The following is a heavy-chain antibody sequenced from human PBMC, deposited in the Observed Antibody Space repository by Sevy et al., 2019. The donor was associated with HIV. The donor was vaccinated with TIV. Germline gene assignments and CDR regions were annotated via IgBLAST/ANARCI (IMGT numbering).Heavy chain of an antibody. J-gene: IGHJ6*02. Sequence: GGSLRLSCAVSGFPVNSSYMNWVRQAPGKGLEWVSVFYTGSKTDYADSVKGRFTMSRDNSKNTLYLQMNGLRAEDTAVYYCARDKTAYYYGLDVWGQGTTVTVSS. D-gene: IGHD1-1*01. CDR2: FYTGSKT. CDR1: GFPVNSSY. CDR3: ARDKTAYYYGLDV. V-gene: IGHV3-53*01.